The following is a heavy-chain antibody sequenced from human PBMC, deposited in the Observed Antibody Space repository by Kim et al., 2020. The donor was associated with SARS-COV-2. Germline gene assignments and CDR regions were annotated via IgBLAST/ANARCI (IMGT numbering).Heavy chain of an antibody. D-gene: IGHD3-16*02. CDR3: AKGTENGYNGMDV. Sequence: YPQKFQGRVTITADKSTSTAYMELGSLRSEETAVYYCAKGTENGYNGMDVWGQGTTVTVSS. J-gene: IGHJ6*02. V-gene: IGHV1-69*02.